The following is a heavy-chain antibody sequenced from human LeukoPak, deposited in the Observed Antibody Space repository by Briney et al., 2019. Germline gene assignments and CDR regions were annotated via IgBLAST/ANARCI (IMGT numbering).Heavy chain of an antibody. D-gene: IGHD2/OR15-2a*01. Sequence: GGSLRLSCAASGFTFSSYAMHWVRQPPGKGLEWVAVTSYDGSNKYYADSVKGRFTISRDNSKNTLYLQMNSLRAEDTAVYYCARAVYGYFDFWGQGIRLTVAS. J-gene: IGHJ4*02. V-gene: IGHV3-30-3*01. CDR3: ARAVYGYFDF. CDR2: TSYDGSNK. CDR1: GFTFSSYA.